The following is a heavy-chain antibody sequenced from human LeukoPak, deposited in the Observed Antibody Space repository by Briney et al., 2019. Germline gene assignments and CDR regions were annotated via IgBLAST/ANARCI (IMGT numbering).Heavy chain of an antibody. CDR1: GFTFSSYG. CDR2: IRYDGNNK. Sequence: GGSLRLXCAASGFTFSSYGMHWVRQALGKGLQWVAFIRYDGNNKYYADSVKGRFTISRDNSKNTLYLQMNSLRAEDTAVYYCAKAPIQYSSLAFFDYWGQRTLVTVSS. CDR3: AKAPIQYSSLAFFDY. J-gene: IGHJ4*02. V-gene: IGHV3-30*02. D-gene: IGHD6-6*01.